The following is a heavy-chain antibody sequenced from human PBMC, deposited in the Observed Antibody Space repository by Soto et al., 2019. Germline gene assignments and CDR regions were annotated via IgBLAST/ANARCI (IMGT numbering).Heavy chain of an antibody. Sequence: QVQLQESGPGLVKPSETLSLTCTVSGDSISSYYWSWIRQPAGKGLEWIGRIYTSGSTNYNPSLKSRVTMSVDTSKNQFSLKLSSVTAADTAVYYCARDYPRTAAAGSVLDYWGQGTLVTVSS. CDR2: IYTSGST. V-gene: IGHV4-4*07. D-gene: IGHD6-13*01. CDR3: ARDYPRTAAAGSVLDY. CDR1: GDSISSYY. J-gene: IGHJ4*02.